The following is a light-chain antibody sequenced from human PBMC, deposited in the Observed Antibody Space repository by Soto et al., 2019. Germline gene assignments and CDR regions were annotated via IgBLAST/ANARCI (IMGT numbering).Light chain of an antibody. Sequence: DLQMTQSPSYVSASLGDRVTITCRASQYVSRWVAWYQQKPGRAPKLLIYAASTLQSGVPSRFSGSGYGTDFTLTISNLQPEDSATYFCQQANSFHLTFGGGTKVDIK. J-gene: IGKJ4*01. V-gene: IGKV1-12*01. CDR1: QYVSRW. CDR3: QQANSFHLT. CDR2: AAS.